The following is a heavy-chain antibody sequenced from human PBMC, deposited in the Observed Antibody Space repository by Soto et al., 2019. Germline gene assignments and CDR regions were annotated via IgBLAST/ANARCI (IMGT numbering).Heavy chain of an antibody. CDR1: GFTFSSAW. Sequence: GGSLILSCAASGFTFSSAWMNWVRQAPGKGLEWVGRIKSKTDGGTTDYAAPVKGRFTISRDDSKNTLYLQMNSLKTEDTAVYYCTAYSIAAAGTDDYYYGMDVWGQGTTVTVSS. CDR2: IKSKTDGGTT. J-gene: IGHJ6*02. D-gene: IGHD6-13*01. V-gene: IGHV3-15*07. CDR3: TAYSIAAAGTDDYYYGMDV.